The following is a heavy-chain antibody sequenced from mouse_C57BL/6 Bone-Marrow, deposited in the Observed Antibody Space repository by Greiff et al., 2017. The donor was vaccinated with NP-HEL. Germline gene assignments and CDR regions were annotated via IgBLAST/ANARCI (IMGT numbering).Heavy chain of an antibody. CDR3: ARDAYYYGSSSYYAMDD. Sequence: EVNLVESGGGLVQSGRSLRLSCATSGFTFSDFYMEWVRQAPGQGLEWIAASRNKANDYTTEYSASVKGRFIVSRDTSQSILYLQMNALRAEDTAIYYCARDAYYYGSSSYYAMDDWGQGTSATVSS. J-gene: IGHJ4*01. V-gene: IGHV7-1*01. CDR2: SRNKANDYTT. D-gene: IGHD1-1*01. CDR1: GFTFSDFY.